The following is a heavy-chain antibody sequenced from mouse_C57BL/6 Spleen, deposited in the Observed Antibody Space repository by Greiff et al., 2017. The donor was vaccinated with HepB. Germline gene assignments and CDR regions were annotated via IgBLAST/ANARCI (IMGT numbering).Heavy chain of an antibody. Sequence: EVKLMESGGGLVQPGGSLSLSCAASGFTFTDYYMSWVRHPPGKALEWLGFIRNKANGYTTEYSASVKGRFTISRDNSQSILYPQMNALRAEDSATYYCARWYGPYYAMDYWGQGTSVTVSS. V-gene: IGHV7-3*01. CDR2: IRNKANGYTT. CDR3: ARWYGPYYAMDY. D-gene: IGHD2-10*02. J-gene: IGHJ4*01. CDR1: GFTFTDYY.